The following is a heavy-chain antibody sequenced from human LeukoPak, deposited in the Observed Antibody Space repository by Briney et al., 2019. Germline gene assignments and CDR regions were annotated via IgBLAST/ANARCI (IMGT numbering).Heavy chain of an antibody. CDR1: GFTFTSYA. Sequence: GGSLRLSCAASGFTFTSYAMSWVRQAPGKGLEWVSAISGNGGATYYADSVKGRFTISRDNSKNTLHLQVSSLRAEDTALYYCAKATTAIVVDNFFDYWGQGTLVSVSS. D-gene: IGHD3-22*01. V-gene: IGHV3-23*01. J-gene: IGHJ4*02. CDR2: ISGNGGAT. CDR3: AKATTAIVVDNFFDY.